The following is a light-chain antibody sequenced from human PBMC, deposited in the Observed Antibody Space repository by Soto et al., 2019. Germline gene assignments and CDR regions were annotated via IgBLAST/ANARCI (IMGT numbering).Light chain of an antibody. CDR3: ASYTSKRTLV. J-gene: IGLJ1*01. CDR1: SSDIGGYNY. Sequence: QSVLTQPASVSGSPGQSITISCTGTSSDIGGYNYVSWYQQHPGKVPKLIIYEVSNRPSGVSNRCSGSKSGNTASLTISGLQAEAEADFYCASYTSKRTLVFGTATKVTVL. CDR2: EVS. V-gene: IGLV2-14*01.